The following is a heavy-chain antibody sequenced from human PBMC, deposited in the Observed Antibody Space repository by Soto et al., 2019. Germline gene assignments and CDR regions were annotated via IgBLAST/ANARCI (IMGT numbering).Heavy chain of an antibody. CDR3: ARSVFRMVRGPGY. CDR2: INHSGST. Sequence: SETLSLTCAVYGGSFSGYYWSWIRQPPGKGLEWIGEINHSGSTNYNPSLKSRVTISVDTSKNQFSLKLSSVTAADTAVYYCARSVFRMVRGPGYWGQGTLVTVSS. V-gene: IGHV4-34*01. J-gene: IGHJ4*02. CDR1: GGSFSGYY. D-gene: IGHD3-10*01.